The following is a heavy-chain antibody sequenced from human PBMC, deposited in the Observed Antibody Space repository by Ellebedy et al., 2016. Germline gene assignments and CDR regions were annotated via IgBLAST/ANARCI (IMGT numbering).Heavy chain of an antibody. D-gene: IGHD3-22*01. CDR1: GFTFSDYY. CDR3: ARDYYDSSGYADY. V-gene: IGHV3-11*06. J-gene: IGHJ4*02. CDR2: ISSSSSYT. Sequence: GESLKISXAASGFTFSDYYMSWIRQAPGKGLEWVSYISSSSSYTNYADSVKGRFTISRDNAKNSLYLQMNSLRAEDTAVYYCARDYYDSSGYADYWGQGTLVTVSS.